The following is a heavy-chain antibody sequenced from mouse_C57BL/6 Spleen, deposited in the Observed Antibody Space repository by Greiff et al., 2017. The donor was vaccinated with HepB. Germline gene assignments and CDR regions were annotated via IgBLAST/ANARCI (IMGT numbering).Heavy chain of an antibody. V-gene: IGHV1-18*01. D-gene: IGHD3-2*02. J-gene: IGHJ3*01. CDR3: ARWADSSGYGRFAY. CDR2: INPNNGGT. Sequence: VQLQQSGPELVKPGASVKIPCKASGYTFTDYNMDWVKQSHGKSLEWIGDINPNNGGTIYNQKFKGKATLTVDKSSSTAYMELRSLTSEDTAVYYCARWADSSGYGRFAYWGQGTLVTVSA. CDR1: GYTFTDYN.